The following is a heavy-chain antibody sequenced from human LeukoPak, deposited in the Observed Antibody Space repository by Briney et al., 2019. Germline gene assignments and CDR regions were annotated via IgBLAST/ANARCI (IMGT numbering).Heavy chain of an antibody. CDR3: ARRDGYNPGRFDY. V-gene: IGHV4-39*07. CDR2: ITYSGTT. J-gene: IGHJ4*02. Sequence: SETLSLTCTVSGGSISSSSYYWGWIRQPPGKGLEWIGSITYSGTTYYNPSLKSRVTISVDTSRNQFSLKLSSVTAADTAVYYCARRDGYNPGRFDYWGQGTLVTVSS. CDR1: GGSISSSSYY. D-gene: IGHD5-24*01.